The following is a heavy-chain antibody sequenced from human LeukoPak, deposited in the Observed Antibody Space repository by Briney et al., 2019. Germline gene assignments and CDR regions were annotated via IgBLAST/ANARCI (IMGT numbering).Heavy chain of an antibody. Sequence: GWSLRLSCAASGFIFNDYAMHWVRQAPGQGLEWVSGITRNSGYLEYADSVKGRFTISRDNAKNSLYLQMNSLRAEDTALYYCAKDSGGKLAYDDSFDIWGQGTMVTVSS. CDR3: AKDSGGKLAYDDSFDI. CDR1: GFIFNDYA. V-gene: IGHV3-9*01. CDR2: ITRNSGYL. D-gene: IGHD1-1*01. J-gene: IGHJ3*02.